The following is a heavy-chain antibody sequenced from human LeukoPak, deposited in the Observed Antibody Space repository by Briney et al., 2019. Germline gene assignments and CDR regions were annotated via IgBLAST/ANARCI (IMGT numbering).Heavy chain of an antibody. CDR3: ARDESGYDFWSGYLDY. V-gene: IGHV1-69*05. CDR2: IIPIFGTA. J-gene: IGHJ4*02. CDR1: GGTFSSYA. D-gene: IGHD3-3*01. Sequence: SVKVSCKASGGTFSSYAISWVRQAPGQGLEWMGGIIPIFGTANYAQKFQGRVTITTDESTSTAYMELSSLRSEDTAVYYCARDESGYDFWSGYLDYWGQGTLVTVSS.